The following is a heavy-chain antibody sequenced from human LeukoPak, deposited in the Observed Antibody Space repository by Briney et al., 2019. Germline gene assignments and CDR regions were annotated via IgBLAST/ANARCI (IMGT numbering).Heavy chain of an antibody. D-gene: IGHD6-13*01. V-gene: IGHV4-34*01. CDR1: GGSFSGYY. J-gene: IGHJ5*02. CDR2: IYYSGST. CDR3: ARKVEAAATNWFDP. Sequence: PSETLSLTCAVYGGSFSGYYWGWIRQPPGKGLEWIGSIYYSGSTYYNPSLKSRVTISVDTSKNQFSLKLSSVTAADTAVYYCARKVEAAATNWFDPWGQGTLVTVSS.